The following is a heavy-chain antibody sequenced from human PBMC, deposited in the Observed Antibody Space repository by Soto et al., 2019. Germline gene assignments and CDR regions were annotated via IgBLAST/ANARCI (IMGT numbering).Heavy chain of an antibody. CDR2: ISGSGGST. CDR1: GFTFSSYA. V-gene: IGHV3-23*01. D-gene: IGHD3-3*01. CDR3: AKVGDYDFWSGYSYNWFDP. Sequence: SLRLSCAASGFTFSSYAMSWVRQAPGKGLEWVSAISGSGGSTYYADSVKGRFPISRDNSKNTLYLQMNSLRAEDTAVYYCAKVGDYDFWSGYSYNWFDPWGQGTLVTVSS. J-gene: IGHJ5*02.